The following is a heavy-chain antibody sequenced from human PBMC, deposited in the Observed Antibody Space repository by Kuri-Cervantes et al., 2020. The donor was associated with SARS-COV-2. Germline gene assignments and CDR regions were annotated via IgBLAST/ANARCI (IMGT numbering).Heavy chain of an antibody. CDR2: IYTSGST. Sequence: SETLSLTCTVSGGSISSYYWSWIRQPAGKGLEWIGRIYTSGSTNYNPSLKSRVTMSVDTSKNQFSLKLSSVTAADTAVYYCARGASIAARYYFDYWGQETLVTVSS. J-gene: IGHJ4*02. CDR3: ARGASIAARYYFDY. V-gene: IGHV4-4*07. CDR1: GGSISSYY. D-gene: IGHD6-6*01.